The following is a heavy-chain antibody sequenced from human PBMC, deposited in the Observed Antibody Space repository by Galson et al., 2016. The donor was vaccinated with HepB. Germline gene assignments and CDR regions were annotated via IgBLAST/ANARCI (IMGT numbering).Heavy chain of an antibody. J-gene: IGHJ3*01. CDR1: GGSMNDFY. CDR3: AREPSRYGSPDDAFDG. D-gene: IGHD3-9*01. CDR2: IYISGST. V-gene: IGHV4-4*07. Sequence: ETLSLTCTVSGGSMNDFYWSWIRQSAGKGLEWIGRIYISGSTNYNPSLKSRVTMSVDTSKNQFSLKLRDVTAADTGVYFCAREPSRYGSPDDAFDGWDQGTLVTVSS.